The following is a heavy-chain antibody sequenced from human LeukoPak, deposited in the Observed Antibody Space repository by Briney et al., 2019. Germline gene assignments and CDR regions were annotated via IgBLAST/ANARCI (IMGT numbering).Heavy chain of an antibody. V-gene: IGHV3-74*01. CDR3: ARMPVAGTDFDY. CDR2: INSDGTRT. J-gene: IGHJ4*02. D-gene: IGHD6-19*01. CDR1: GFTFSSYS. Sequence: GGSLRLSCAASGFTFSSYSMNWVRQAPGKGLVWVSRINSDGTRTSYADSVRGRFTISRDNAKNTLYLQMNSLRAEDTAVYYCARMPVAGTDFDYWGQGTLVTVSS.